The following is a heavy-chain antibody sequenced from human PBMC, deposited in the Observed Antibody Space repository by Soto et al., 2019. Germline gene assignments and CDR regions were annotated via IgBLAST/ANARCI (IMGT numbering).Heavy chain of an antibody. CDR1: GFTFSSYG. Sequence: PXGSLGLSCAASGFTFSSYGMHGVRQAAGKGLEWVAVISYDGSNKYYADSVKGRFTISRDNSKNTLYLQMNSLRAEDTAVYYCAKEDSSGWYLRVDYWGQGTLVTVSS. D-gene: IGHD6-19*01. CDR2: ISYDGSNK. V-gene: IGHV3-30*18. J-gene: IGHJ4*02. CDR3: AKEDSSGWYLRVDY.